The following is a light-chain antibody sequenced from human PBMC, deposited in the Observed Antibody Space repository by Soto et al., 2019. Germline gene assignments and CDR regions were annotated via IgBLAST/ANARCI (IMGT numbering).Light chain of an antibody. J-gene: IGKJ2*01. CDR1: QSVSSSY. Sequence: EIVLTQPPGPLSLSPGERATLSCRASQSVSSSYLAWYQQKPGQAPRLLIYGASSRATGVPDRFSGSGSGTDFTLTISRLEPEDFAVYYCQQYGSSPMYTFGQGTKLEIK. CDR3: QQYGSSPMYT. V-gene: IGKV3-20*01. CDR2: GAS.